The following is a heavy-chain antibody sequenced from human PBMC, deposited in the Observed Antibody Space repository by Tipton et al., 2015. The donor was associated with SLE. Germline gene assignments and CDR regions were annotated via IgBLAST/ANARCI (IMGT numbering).Heavy chain of an antibody. J-gene: IGHJ5*02. D-gene: IGHD6-19*01. CDR3: ARDVAVAGTGGGFDP. CDR1: GGSISSHY. CDR2: IYYSGST. V-gene: IGHV4-59*11. Sequence: GLVKPSETLSLTCTVSGGSISSHYWSWIRQPPGQGLEWIGYIYYSGSTNYNPSLKSRVTISVDTSKNQFSLKLSAVTAADTAVYYCARDVAVAGTGGGFDPWGQGTLVTVSS.